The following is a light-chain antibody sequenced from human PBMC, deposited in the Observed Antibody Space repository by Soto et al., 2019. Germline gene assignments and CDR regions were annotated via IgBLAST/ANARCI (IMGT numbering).Light chain of an antibody. J-gene: IGKJ2*01. V-gene: IGKV3-11*01. CDR3: QQRSNWPPYT. Sequence: EIVLTQSPATLSLSPGERATLSCRASQSVSSYLAWYQQKPGQAPRLLIYDASNRATGIPARFSGSGSGTDFTLTISSIVPEDFAVYYCQQRSNWPPYTFGKRTKIEIK. CDR2: DAS. CDR1: QSVSSY.